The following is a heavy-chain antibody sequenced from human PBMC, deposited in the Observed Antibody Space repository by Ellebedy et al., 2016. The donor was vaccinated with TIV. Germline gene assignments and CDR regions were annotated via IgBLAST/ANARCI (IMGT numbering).Heavy chain of an antibody. J-gene: IGHJ5*02. V-gene: IGHV1-3*01. CDR2: INAGNGNT. CDR3: ARAVYGMGWFDP. Sequence: AASVKVSCKASGYTFTNYAMHWVRQAPGQRLEWMGWINAGNGNTKYSHKFQGRVTITRDTSTNTAYMELSSLRSEDTAVDYCARAVYGMGWFDPWGQGTLVTVSS. CDR1: GYTFTNYA. D-gene: IGHD2-8*01.